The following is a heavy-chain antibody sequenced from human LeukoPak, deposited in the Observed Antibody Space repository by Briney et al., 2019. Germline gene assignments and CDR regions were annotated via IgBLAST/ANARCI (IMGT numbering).Heavy chain of an antibody. CDR2: ISASGSTI. Sequence: PWWYLRLTFAASEFTLSSYDVNWVRQAPGKGREWVSYISASGSTIYYADSVKGRFTTSRDNAKNSLFLQMNSLRAEDTAVYYCARLGVAFDYWGQGTLVTVSS. J-gene: IGHJ4*02. CDR3: ARLGVAFDY. D-gene: IGHD2-15*01. CDR1: EFTLSSYD. V-gene: IGHV3-48*03.